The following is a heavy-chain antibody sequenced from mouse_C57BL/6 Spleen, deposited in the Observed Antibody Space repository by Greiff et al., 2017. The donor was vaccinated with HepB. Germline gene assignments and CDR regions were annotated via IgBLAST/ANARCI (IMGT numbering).Heavy chain of an antibody. CDR3: ARHTATTNAMDY. CDR1: GFTFSDYG. J-gene: IGHJ4*01. Sequence: EVQGVESGGGLVQPGGSLKLSCAASGFTFSDYGMAWVRQAPRKGPEWVAFISNLAYSIYYADTVTGRFTISRENAKNTLYLEMSSLRSEDTAMYYCARHTATTNAMDYWGQGTSVTVSS. CDR2: ISNLAYSI. D-gene: IGHD1-2*01. V-gene: IGHV5-15*01.